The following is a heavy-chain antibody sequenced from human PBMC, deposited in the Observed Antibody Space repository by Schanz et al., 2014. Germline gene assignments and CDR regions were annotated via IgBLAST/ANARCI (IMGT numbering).Heavy chain of an antibody. V-gene: IGHV3-30-3*01. CDR3: ARLPVGYGSGSWDV. Sequence: QVQLVESGGGVVQPGRSLRLSCAAYGFTLSSYAMHWVRQAPGKGLEWVAVISYDGSNKYYADSVKGRFSISRDNSKNTLYLQMNTLRAEDTAVYYCARLPVGYGSGSWDVWGQGTTVTVSS. D-gene: IGHD3-10*01. CDR2: ISYDGSNK. CDR1: GFTLSSYA. J-gene: IGHJ6*02.